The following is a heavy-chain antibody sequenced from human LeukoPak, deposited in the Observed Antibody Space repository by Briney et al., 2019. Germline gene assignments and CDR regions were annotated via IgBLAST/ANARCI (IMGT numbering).Heavy chain of an antibody. Sequence: PGGSLRLSCAASGFTSSSYWMHWVRRAPGKGLVWVSRINSDGSSTSYADSVKGRFTISRDNAKNTLYLQMDSLRAEDTAMYYCARGTGSYYSLGYWGQGTLVTVSS. CDR2: INSDGSST. CDR3: ARGTGSYYSLGY. J-gene: IGHJ4*02. D-gene: IGHD1-26*01. V-gene: IGHV3-74*01. CDR1: GFTSSSYW.